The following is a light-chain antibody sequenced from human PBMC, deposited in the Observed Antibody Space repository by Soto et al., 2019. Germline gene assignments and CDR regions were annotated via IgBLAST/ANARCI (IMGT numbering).Light chain of an antibody. V-gene: IGKV3-15*01. CDR1: QSINSE. J-gene: IGKJ2*01. Sequence: EIVKTQSPATLSLSPGERAALSCRASQSINSELAWYQQKPGQPPRLLIYGASTRATGVPARFTGSESGSDFTLTISGLQSEDFAVYYCQQGHNWPLTFGQGTRLEI. CDR2: GAS. CDR3: QQGHNWPLT.